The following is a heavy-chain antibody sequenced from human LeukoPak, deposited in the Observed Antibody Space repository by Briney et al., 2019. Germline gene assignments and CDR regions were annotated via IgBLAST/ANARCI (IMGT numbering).Heavy chain of an antibody. J-gene: IGHJ6*02. Sequence: ASVKVSCKASGYTFTSYDINWVRQATGQGLEWMGWMNPNSGNTGYAQKFQGRVTMTRNTSISTAYMELSSLRSEDTAVYYCARGRRVGYCSSTSCYPSVWGQGTTVTVSS. CDR3: ARGRRVGYCSSTSCYPSV. V-gene: IGHV1-8*01. CDR2: MNPNSGNT. D-gene: IGHD2-2*01. CDR1: GYTFTSYD.